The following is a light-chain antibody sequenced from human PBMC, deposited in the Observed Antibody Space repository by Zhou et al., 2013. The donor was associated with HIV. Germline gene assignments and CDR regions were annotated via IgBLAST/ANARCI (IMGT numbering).Light chain of an antibody. CDR3: QQYNNWPWT. CDR2: GAS. V-gene: IGKV3-15*01. J-gene: IGKJ1*01. CDR1: QTVGTN. Sequence: EIVMTQSPATLSVSPGERVTLSCRASQTVGTNLAWYQRKPGQAPRLLTNGASTRATGIPARFSGSRSGTEFTLTISSMQSEDFAVYYCQQYNNWPWTFGQGTKVEIK.